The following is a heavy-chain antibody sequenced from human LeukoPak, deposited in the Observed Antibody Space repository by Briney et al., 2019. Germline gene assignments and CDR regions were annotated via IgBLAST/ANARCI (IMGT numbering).Heavy chain of an antibody. Sequence: PGGSLRLSCAASGFTFDDYGMSWVRQAPGKGLEWVSGINWNGGSTGYADSVKGRFTISRDNAKNSLYLQMNSLRAEDTALYYCARGLRDVDATYYYYYYYMDVWGKGTTVTVSS. J-gene: IGHJ6*03. D-gene: IGHD3-16*01. CDR2: INWNGGST. CDR3: ARGLRDVDATYYYYYYYMDV. CDR1: GFTFDDYG. V-gene: IGHV3-20*04.